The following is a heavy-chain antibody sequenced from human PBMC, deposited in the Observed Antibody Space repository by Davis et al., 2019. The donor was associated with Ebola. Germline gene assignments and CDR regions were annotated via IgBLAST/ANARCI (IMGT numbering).Heavy chain of an antibody. CDR1: GFIFNNYA. J-gene: IGHJ4*02. Sequence: GESLKISCIASGFIFNNYAMNWVRQAPGKGLEWVSSISGDSFGTAYADSVKGRFTISRDSLKNTLYLQMNNLRADDTAVYYCATLSSGDVVDWGQGTLVTVSS. CDR2: ISGDSFGT. V-gene: IGHV3-23*01. D-gene: IGHD2-2*01. CDR3: ATLSSGDVVD.